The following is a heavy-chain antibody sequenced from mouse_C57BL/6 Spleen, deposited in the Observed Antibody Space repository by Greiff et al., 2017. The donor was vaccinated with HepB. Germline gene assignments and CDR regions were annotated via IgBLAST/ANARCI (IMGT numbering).Heavy chain of an antibody. CDR3: AGYYGSSYDWYFDV. J-gene: IGHJ1*03. D-gene: IGHD1-1*01. Sequence: EVQLQQSGPELVKPGASVKISCKASGYSFTGYYMNWVKQSPEKSLEWIGEINPSTGGTTYNQKFKAKATLTVDKSSSTAYMQLKSLTSEDSAVYYCAGYYGSSYDWYFDVWGTGTTVTVSS. V-gene: IGHV1-42*01. CDR1: GYSFTGYY. CDR2: INPSTGGT.